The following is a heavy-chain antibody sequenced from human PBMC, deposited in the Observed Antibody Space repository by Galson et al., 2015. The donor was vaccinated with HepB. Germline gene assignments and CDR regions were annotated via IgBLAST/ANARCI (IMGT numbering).Heavy chain of an antibody. V-gene: IGHV6-1*01. CDR2: TYYRSKWSN. CDR1: GDSVSSNSAA. CDR3: ARWPVPVANKLKLIYYGMDV. J-gene: IGHJ6*02. D-gene: IGHD1-7*01. Sequence: CAISGDSVSSNSAAWIWIRQSPSRGLEWLGRTYYRSKWSNDYAVSVKSRMTISPDTSKNQFSLQLKSVTPEDTAVYYCARWPVPVANKLKLIYYGMDVWGQGTTVTVSS.